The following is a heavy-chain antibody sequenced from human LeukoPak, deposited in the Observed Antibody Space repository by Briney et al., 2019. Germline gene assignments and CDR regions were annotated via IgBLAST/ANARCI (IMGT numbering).Heavy chain of an antibody. D-gene: IGHD6-6*01. CDR3: ARRSSSSFYYYYMDV. CDR2: INHSGSA. CDR1: GGSFSGYY. V-gene: IGHV4-34*01. Sequence: SETLSLTCAVYGGSFSGYYWSWIRQPPGKGLEWIGEINHSGSANYNPSLKSRVTISVDTSKNQFSLKLSSVTAADTAVYYCARRSSSSFYYYYMDVWGKGTTVTVSS. J-gene: IGHJ6*03.